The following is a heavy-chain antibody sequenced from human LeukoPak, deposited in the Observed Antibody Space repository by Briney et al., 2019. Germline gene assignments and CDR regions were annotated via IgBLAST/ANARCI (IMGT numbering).Heavy chain of an antibody. D-gene: IGHD3-10*01. V-gene: IGHV1-69*05. CDR2: IIPIFGTA. CDR3: ARDSGNYYGSGIRLYYMDV. Sequence: GASVKVSCKASGGTFSSYAISWVRQAPGQGLEWMGGIIPIFGTANYAQKLQGRVTMTTDTSTSTAYMELRSLRSDDTAVYYCARDSGNYYGSGIRLYYMDVWGKGTTVTVSS. J-gene: IGHJ6*03. CDR1: GGTFSSYA.